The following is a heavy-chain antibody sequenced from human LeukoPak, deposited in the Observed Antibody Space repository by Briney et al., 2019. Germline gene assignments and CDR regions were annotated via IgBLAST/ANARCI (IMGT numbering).Heavy chain of an antibody. D-gene: IGHD3-9*01. CDR2: IDWNDDK. CDR1: GFPLSTSGVG. V-gene: IGHV2-5*01. J-gene: IGHJ3*02. CDR3: AHSLIDILTGYSYDAFDI. Sequence: ESGPTLVKPTPALTLTCTFSGFPLSTSGVGVGWIRQPPGKALEWLALIDWNDDKRYSPSLKSRLTITKDTSKNQVVLTMTNMDPVDTATYYCAHSLIDILTGYSYDAFDIWGQGTMVTVSS.